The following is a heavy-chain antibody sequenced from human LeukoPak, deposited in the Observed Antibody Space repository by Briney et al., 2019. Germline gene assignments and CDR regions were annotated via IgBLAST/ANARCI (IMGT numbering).Heavy chain of an antibody. CDR2: IYHSGST. V-gene: IGHV4-38-2*01. D-gene: IGHD2-2*01. CDR1: GYSISSGYY. CDR3: ARFGLGYCSSTSCQH. J-gene: IGHJ4*02. Sequence: PSETLPLTCAVSGYSISSGYYWGWIRQPPGKGLEWIGSIYHSGSTYYNPSLKSRVTISVDTSKNQFSLKLSSVIDADTAVYYCARFGLGYCSSTSCQHWGQGTLVTVSS.